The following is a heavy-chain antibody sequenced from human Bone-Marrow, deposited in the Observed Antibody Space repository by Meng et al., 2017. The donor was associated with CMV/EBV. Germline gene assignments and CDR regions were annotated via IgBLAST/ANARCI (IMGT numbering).Heavy chain of an antibody. CDR1: GGSISSSSYY. V-gene: IGHV4-39*07. Sequence: SETLSLTCTVSGGSISSSSYYWGWIRQPPGKGLEWIGSIYYSGSTYYNPSLKSRVTISVDTSKNQFSLKLSSVTAADTAVYYCARFSGVITFGGVIYYFDDWGQGTLVSVYS. D-gene: IGHD3-16*02. CDR3: ARFSGVITFGGVIYYFDD. J-gene: IGHJ4*02. CDR2: IYYSGST.